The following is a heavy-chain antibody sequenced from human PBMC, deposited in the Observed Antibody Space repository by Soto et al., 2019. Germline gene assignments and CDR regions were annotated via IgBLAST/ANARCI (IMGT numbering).Heavy chain of an antibody. D-gene: IGHD6-6*01. Sequence: QVQLQESGPGLVKPSQTLSLTCTVSGGSISSGGYYWSWIRQHPGKGLEWIGYIYYSGSTYYNPSLQSRVTISVDTSKNQFSLKLSSVTAADTAVYYCARAFFYSSSSYYPHYYGMDVWGQGTTVTVSS. CDR1: GGSISSGGYY. CDR3: ARAFFYSSSSYYPHYYGMDV. J-gene: IGHJ6*02. CDR2: IYYSGST. V-gene: IGHV4-31*03.